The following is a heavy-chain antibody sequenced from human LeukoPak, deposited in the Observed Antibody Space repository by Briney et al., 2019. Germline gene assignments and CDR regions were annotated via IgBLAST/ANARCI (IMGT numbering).Heavy chain of an antibody. J-gene: IGHJ4*02. CDR1: GFTFSSFV. D-gene: IGHD1-7*01. CDR2: ISASGGST. V-gene: IGHV3-23*01. CDR3: AKDGIGRTGTSDY. Sequence: GGSLRLSRAASGFTFSSFVMSWVRQAPGKGLEWVSSISASGGSTYYAESVKGRFTISRDNSKNPLFLQMNSLRAEDTAVYYCAKDGIGRTGTSDYWGQGTLVTVSS.